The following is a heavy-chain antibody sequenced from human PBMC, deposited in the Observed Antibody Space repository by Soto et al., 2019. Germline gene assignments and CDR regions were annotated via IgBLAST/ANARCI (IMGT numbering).Heavy chain of an antibody. V-gene: IGHV1-69*13. D-gene: IGHD3-3*01. J-gene: IGHJ6*02. CDR3: ARGANDFWSGYTYYYGMDV. Sequence: SVKVSCKASGYTFTSYAMHWVRQAPGQRLEWMGGINAIFGTANYAQKFQGRVTITADESTSTAYMELSSLRSEDTAVYYCARGANDFWSGYTYYYGMDVWGQGTTVT. CDR1: GYTFTSYA. CDR2: INAIFGTA.